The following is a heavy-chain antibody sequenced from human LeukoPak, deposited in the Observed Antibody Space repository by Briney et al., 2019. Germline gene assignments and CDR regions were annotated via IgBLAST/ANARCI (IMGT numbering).Heavy chain of an antibody. CDR3: AIGHYRNIPG. Sequence: PGGSLRLPCAASGFTVSSKYMNWVRQAPGKGLEWVSVIYTDGSTYYADSERARFSISRDDSKNTLSLQMNSLRAEDTAVYYCAIGHYRNIPGWGQGTLVTVSS. CDR1: GFTVSSKY. CDR2: IYTDGST. J-gene: IGHJ4*02. D-gene: IGHD1/OR15-1a*01. V-gene: IGHV3-66*01.